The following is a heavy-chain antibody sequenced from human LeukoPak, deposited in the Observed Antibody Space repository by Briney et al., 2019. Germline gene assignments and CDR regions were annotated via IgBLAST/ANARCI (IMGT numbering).Heavy chain of an antibody. J-gene: IGHJ5*02. CDR3: ARRGAYGSGSTNWFDP. V-gene: IGHV4-34*01. CDR2: INHSGST. CDR1: GGSFSGYY. D-gene: IGHD3-10*01. Sequence: SETLSLTCAVYGGSFSGYYWSWIRQPPGKGLEWIGEINHSGSTNYNPSLKSRVTISVDTSKNQFSLKLSSVTAADTAVYYCARRGAYGSGSTNWFDPWGQGTLVTVSS.